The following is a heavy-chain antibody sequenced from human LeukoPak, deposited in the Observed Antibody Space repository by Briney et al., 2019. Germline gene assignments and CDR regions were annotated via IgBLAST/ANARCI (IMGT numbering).Heavy chain of an antibody. CDR3: ARGLGSIAARPGYYYYYMDV. CDR2: IIPIFGTA. D-gene: IGHD6-6*01. J-gene: IGHJ6*03. CDR1: GGTFSSYA. V-gene: IGHV1-69*05. Sequence: ASVKVSCKASGGTFSSYAISWVRQAPGQGLEWMGGIIPIFGTANYAQKFQGRVTITTDESTSTAYMELSSLRSEDTAVYYCARGLGSIAARPGYYYYYMDVWGKGTTVTVS.